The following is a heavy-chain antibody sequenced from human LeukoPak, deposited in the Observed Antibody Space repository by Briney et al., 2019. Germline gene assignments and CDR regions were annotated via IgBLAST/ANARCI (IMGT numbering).Heavy chain of an antibody. CDR1: GFTFSSYA. D-gene: IGHD6-6*01. CDR2: VSHGDGST. CDR3: ARKSLATRAMDF. Sequence: GGSLRLSCAASGFTFSSYAMNWVRQVPGKGLEWVSAVSHGDGSTFYADSVKGRFIISRDNSKNTLYLQMNSLSAGDTAIYYCARKSLATRAMDFWGQGTLVTVSS. V-gene: IGHV3-23*01. J-gene: IGHJ4*02.